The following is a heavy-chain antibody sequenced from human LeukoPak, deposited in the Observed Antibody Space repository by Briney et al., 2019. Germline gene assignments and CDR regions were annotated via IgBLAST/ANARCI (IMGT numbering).Heavy chain of an antibody. J-gene: IGHJ4*02. Sequence: GGSLRLSCAASGFTFSSYSMDWVRQAPGKGLEWVSYISSSSSTIYYADSVKGRFTISRDNAKNSLYPQMNSLRAEDTAVYYCARGVPYGSGSYYNDGSVDYWGQGTLVTVSS. CDR2: ISSSSSTI. CDR1: GFTFSSYS. V-gene: IGHV3-48*01. CDR3: ARGVPYGSGSYYNDGSVDY. D-gene: IGHD3-10*01.